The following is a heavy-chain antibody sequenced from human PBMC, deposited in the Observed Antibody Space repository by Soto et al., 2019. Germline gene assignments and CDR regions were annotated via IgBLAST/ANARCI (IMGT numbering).Heavy chain of an antibody. D-gene: IGHD1-7*01. Sequence: GASVKASCKASGYTLTSYGMHWVRQAPGQRLEWMGWINAGNGNTKYSQKFQGRVTITRDTSASTAYMELSSLRSEDTAVYYCASNNIGTTPYSMDVRGQGTTVTVS. V-gene: IGHV1-3*01. J-gene: IGHJ6*02. CDR3: ASNNIGTTPYSMDV. CDR2: INAGNGNT. CDR1: GYTLTSYG.